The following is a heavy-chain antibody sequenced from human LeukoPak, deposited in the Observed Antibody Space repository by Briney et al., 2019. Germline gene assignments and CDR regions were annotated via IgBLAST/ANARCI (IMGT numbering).Heavy chain of an antibody. V-gene: IGHV4-39*01. CDR1: GGSISSSGYY. J-gene: IGHJ3*02. D-gene: IGHD4-17*01. CDR2: IYYSGGT. CDR3: ARHDNGDYGTFDI. Sequence: SETLSLTCTVSGGSISSSGYYWGWIRQSPGKGLEWIGSIYYSGGTYSNPSLKSRVTISVDTSKNQFSLELTSVTAADTAVYYCARHDNGDYGTFDIWGQGTMVTVSS.